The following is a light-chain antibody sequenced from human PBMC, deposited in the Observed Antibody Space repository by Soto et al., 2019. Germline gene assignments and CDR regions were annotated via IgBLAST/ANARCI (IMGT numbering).Light chain of an antibody. CDR3: QVWDSSSDPPYV. V-gene: IGLV3-21*04. Sequence: SYELTQSPSVSVAPGKTARITCGGNNIGSKSVHWYQQKPGQAPVVVIYHDSDRPSGIPERFSGSNSGNTATLTISRVEAGDEADYYCQVWDSSSDPPYVFGTGTKVTVL. J-gene: IGLJ1*01. CDR1: NIGSKS. CDR2: HDS.